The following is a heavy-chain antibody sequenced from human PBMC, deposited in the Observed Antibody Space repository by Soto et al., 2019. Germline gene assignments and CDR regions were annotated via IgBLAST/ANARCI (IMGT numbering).Heavy chain of an antibody. V-gene: IGHV1-69*13. D-gene: IGHD3-22*01. J-gene: IGHJ2*01. CDR2: ITPIFRAT. CDR1: GGTFSSDG. Sequence: GASVKVSCKASGGTFSSDGISWVRQAPGQGLEWMGGITPIFRATKYAQKFQGRVTITADESTSTAYMELSSLRSEDPAVYYCARGRDTYYYDSSGYSGCYFDLWGRGTLVTVS. CDR3: ARGRDTYYYDSSGYSGCYFDL.